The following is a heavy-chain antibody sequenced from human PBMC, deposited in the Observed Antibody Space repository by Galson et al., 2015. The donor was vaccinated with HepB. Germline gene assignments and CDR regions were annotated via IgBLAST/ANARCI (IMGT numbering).Heavy chain of an antibody. CDR1: GFTFSSYV. Sequence: SLRLSCAASGFTFSSYVMSWVRQAPGKGLEWVSAIGGNGYSSYYADSVKGRFTISRDNYKNTLYLQMNSLRAEDTAVYYCARHQLATFDYWGQRTLVTVSS. D-gene: IGHD6-13*01. J-gene: IGHJ4*01. CDR3: ARHQLATFDY. V-gene: IGHV3-23*01. CDR2: IGGNGYSS.